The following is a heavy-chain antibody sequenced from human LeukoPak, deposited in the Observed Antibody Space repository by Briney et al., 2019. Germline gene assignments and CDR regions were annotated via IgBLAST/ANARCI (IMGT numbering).Heavy chain of an antibody. V-gene: IGHV4-59*08. J-gene: IGHJ3*02. CDR2: IYNTGRT. Sequence: PSETLSLTCSVSGGSITNYYWSWIRQSPGKGLEWIGFIYNTGRTNYKPSLKSRATISADTSKNQFSLKLTSVTAADTAIYYCARRNDFDIWGQGTMVTVSS. CDR1: GGSITNYY. CDR3: ARRNDFDI.